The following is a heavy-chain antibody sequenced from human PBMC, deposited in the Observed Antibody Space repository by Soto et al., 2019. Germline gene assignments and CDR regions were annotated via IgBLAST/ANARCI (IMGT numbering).Heavy chain of an antibody. J-gene: IGHJ6*02. CDR2: IKVDGSEK. V-gene: IGHV3-7*01. Sequence: EVQLVESGGGLVQPGGSLRLSCVDSGFTFRTYWMSWVRQAPGKGLEWVANIKVDGSEKYYVDSVKGRFTISRDNAKNSLFLQMNSLRAEDTAVYFCASQFDFWSGHFGMDVWGQGTTVTVSS. D-gene: IGHD3-3*01. CDR1: GFTFRTYW. CDR3: ASQFDFWSGHFGMDV.